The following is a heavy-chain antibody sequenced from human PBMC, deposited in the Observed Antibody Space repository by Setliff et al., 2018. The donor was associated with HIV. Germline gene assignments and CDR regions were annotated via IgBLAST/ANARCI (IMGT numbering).Heavy chain of an antibody. V-gene: IGHV3-53*05. J-gene: IGHJ4*03. Sequence: GGSLRLSCAASGFTVYSYYMSWVRQAPGKGLEWVSVIYSDGNTYYADSVKGRFTVSRDNSKNTLHLQMNSLRGEDTAVYYCVRSFQGGCFDSWGQGTQVTVSS. CDR3: VRSFQGGCFDS. CDR1: GFTVYSYY. CDR2: IYSDGNT.